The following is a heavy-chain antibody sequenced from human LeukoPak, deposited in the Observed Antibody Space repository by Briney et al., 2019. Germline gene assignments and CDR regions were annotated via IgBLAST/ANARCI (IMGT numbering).Heavy chain of an antibody. CDR2: IKSKTDGGTT. V-gene: IGHV3-15*01. CDR1: GFTFSNAW. Sequence: NSGGSLRLSCAASGFTFSNAWMSWVRQAPGKGLEWVGRIKSKTDGGTTDYAAPVKGRFTISRDDSKNTLYLQMNSLKTEDTAVYYCTTSLFGVTVIVVWGQGTMVTVSS. CDR3: TTSLFGVTVIVV. D-gene: IGHD3-22*01. J-gene: IGHJ3*01.